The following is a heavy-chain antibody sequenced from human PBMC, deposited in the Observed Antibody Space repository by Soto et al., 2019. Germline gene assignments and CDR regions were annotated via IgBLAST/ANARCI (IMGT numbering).Heavy chain of an antibody. CDR3: ARGGLITGTTSH. CDR2: IYHSGST. Sequence: SETLSLTCAVYGGSISSGGYSWSWIRQPPGKGLEWIGYIYHSGSTYYNPSLKSRVTISVDRSKNQFSLKLSSVTAADTAVYYCARGGLITGTTSHWGQGTLGTVS. CDR1: GGSISSGGYS. V-gene: IGHV4-30-2*01. D-gene: IGHD1-7*01. J-gene: IGHJ4*02.